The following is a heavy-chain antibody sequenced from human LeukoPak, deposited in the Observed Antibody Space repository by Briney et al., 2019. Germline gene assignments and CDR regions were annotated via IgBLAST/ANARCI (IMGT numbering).Heavy chain of an antibody. CDR2: IFHSGST. Sequence: PSETLSLTCTVSGGSIGSYYWSWIRQPPGKGLEWIGYIFHSGSTNYNPSLKSRVAMSIDTSKNQFSLRLSSVTAADTAVYYCARHYGWTRGVVAARDWFDPWGQGTLVTVSS. J-gene: IGHJ5*02. V-gene: IGHV4-59*08. CDR3: ARHYGWTRGVVAARDWFDP. CDR1: GGSIGSYY. D-gene: IGHD2-15*01.